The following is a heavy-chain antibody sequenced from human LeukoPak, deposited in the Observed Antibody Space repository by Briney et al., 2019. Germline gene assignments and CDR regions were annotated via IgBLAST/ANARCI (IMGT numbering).Heavy chain of an antibody. CDR1: GYSFTSYW. Sequence: GESLKLSCKGSGYSFTSYWIGWVRQMPGKGLEWMGIIYPGDSDTRYSPSFQGQVTTSADKSISTAYLQWSSLKASDTAMYYCARWVVAATGSYNWFDPWGQGTLVTVSS. V-gene: IGHV5-51*03. J-gene: IGHJ5*02. D-gene: IGHD2-15*01. CDR2: IYPGDSDT. CDR3: ARWVVAATGSYNWFDP.